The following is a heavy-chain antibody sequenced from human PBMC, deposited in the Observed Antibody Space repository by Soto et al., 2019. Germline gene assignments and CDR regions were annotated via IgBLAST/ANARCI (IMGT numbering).Heavy chain of an antibody. CDR3: ARFPTKIGPRDYDFWSGYTHYYGMDV. D-gene: IGHD3-3*01. CDR1: GFSLSTSGMC. J-gene: IGHJ6*02. Sequence: GSGPTLVNPTQTLTLTCTFSGFSLSTSGMCVSWIRQPPGKALEWLALIDWDDDKYYSTSLKTRLTISKDTSKNQVVLTMTNMDPVDTATYYCARFPTKIGPRDYDFWSGYTHYYGMDVWGQGTTVTVSS. V-gene: IGHV2-70*01. CDR2: IDWDDDK.